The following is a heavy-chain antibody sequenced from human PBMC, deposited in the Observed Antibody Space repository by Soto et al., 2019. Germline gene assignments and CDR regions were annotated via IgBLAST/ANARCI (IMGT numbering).Heavy chain of an antibody. D-gene: IGHD4-4*01. J-gene: IGHJ4*02. CDR1: GFTFSTYS. V-gene: IGHV3-21*01. CDR2: ISGSGNYT. Sequence: GGSLRLSCAASGFTFSTYSMNWVRQAPGQGLEWVSSISGSGNYTHYADFLRGRFTISRDNAKTSLYLQMNSLRAEDTAVYYCAREGINNYNEYYFDSWGQGTVVTVSS. CDR3: AREGINNYNEYYFDS.